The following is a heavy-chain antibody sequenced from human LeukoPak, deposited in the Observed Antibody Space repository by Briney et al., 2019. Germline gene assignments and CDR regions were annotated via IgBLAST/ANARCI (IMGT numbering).Heavy chain of an antibody. D-gene: IGHD4-17*01. CDR1: GASVSSNSAA. V-gene: IGHV6-1*01. Sequence: SQTLSLTCAISGASVSSNSAAWNWIRQSPSRGLEWLGRTYYRSKWYNDYAVSVKSRITINPDTSKNQFSLQLNSVTPEDTAVYYCAREDYYGDYYYYGMDVWGQGTTVTVSS. CDR3: AREDYYGDYYYYGMDV. J-gene: IGHJ6*02. CDR2: TYYRSKWYN.